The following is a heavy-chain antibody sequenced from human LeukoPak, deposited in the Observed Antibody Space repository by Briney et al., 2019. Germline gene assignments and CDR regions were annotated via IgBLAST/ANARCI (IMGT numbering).Heavy chain of an antibody. Sequence: GASVKVSCKASGGTFNSYAISWVRQAPGQGLEWMGRIIPILGIANYAQKFQGRVTITADKSTSTAYMELSSLRSEDTAVYYCARGPPAVAFDIWGQGTMVTVSS. J-gene: IGHJ3*02. CDR3: ARGPPAVAFDI. V-gene: IGHV1-69*04. CDR1: GGTFNSYA. CDR2: IIPILGIA.